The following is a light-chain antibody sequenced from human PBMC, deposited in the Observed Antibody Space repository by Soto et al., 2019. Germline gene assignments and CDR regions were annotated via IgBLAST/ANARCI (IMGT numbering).Light chain of an antibody. Sequence: TPSPGTLSLSPRERATLSFRASQSVSRYLAWYQQKPGHSPRLLIYDASNRATGIPARFSGSGSRTDFTLTISSLEPEDFAVYYCQQRSNWPPSIPFGQGTRLELK. V-gene: IGKV3-11*01. CDR2: DAS. CDR1: QSVSRY. J-gene: IGKJ5*01. CDR3: QQRSNWPPSIP.